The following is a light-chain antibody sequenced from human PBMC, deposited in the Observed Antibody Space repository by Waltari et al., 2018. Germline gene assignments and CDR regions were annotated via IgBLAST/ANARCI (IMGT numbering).Light chain of an antibody. Sequence: DIVMTQSPDSLAVSLGERATINCKSSQSVLYSSNNKNYLAWYQQKPGQPPKLLIYWASTRKSGVPERFSGGGSGTDFTLTISSLQAEDVAVYYCQQYYSTPPYTFGQGTKLEIK. CDR3: QQYYSTPPYT. CDR1: QSVLYSSNNKNY. J-gene: IGKJ2*01. V-gene: IGKV4-1*01. CDR2: WAS.